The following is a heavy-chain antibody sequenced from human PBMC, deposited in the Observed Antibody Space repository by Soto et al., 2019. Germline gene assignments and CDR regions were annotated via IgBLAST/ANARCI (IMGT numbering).Heavy chain of an antibody. CDR3: ARESTLTGDRRIDY. CDR1: GGTFSSYA. J-gene: IGHJ4*02. Sequence: QVQLVQSGAEVKKPGSSVKVSCKASGGTFSSYAISWVRQAPGQGLEWMGGIIPIFGTANYAQKFQGRVTITADESTSTAYMELSSLRSEDTAVYYCARESTLTGDRRIDYWGQGTLVTVSS. V-gene: IGHV1-69*01. D-gene: IGHD7-27*01. CDR2: IIPIFGTA.